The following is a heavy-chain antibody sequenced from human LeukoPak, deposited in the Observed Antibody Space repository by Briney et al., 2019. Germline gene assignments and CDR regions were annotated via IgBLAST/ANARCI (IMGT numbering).Heavy chain of an antibody. D-gene: IGHD3-22*01. CDR3: AREGSDGYDSSGYYHDFDY. CDR2: ISSSGSTI. J-gene: IGHJ4*02. Sequence: GGSLRLSCAASGFTFIDYYMSWMRQAPGKGLEWVSYISSSGSTIYYADSVKGRFTISMDNAKNSLYLQMNSLRAEDTAVYYCAREGSDGYDSSGYYHDFDYWGQGTLVTVSS. CDR1: GFTFIDYY. V-gene: IGHV3-11*01.